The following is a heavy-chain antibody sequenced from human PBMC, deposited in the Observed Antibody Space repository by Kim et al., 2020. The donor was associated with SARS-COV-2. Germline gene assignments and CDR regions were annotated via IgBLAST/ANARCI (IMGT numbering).Heavy chain of an antibody. CDR2: ISYDGSNK. CDR1: GFTFSSYG. CDR3: AKRLEYSISPAYYYYYGMDV. V-gene: IGHV3-30*18. D-gene: IGHD6-6*01. Sequence: GGSLRLSCAASGFTFSSYGMHWVRQAPGKGLEWVAVISYDGSNKYYADSVKGRFTISRDNSKNTLYLQMNSLRAEDTAVYYCAKRLEYSISPAYYYYYGMDVWGQGTTVTVSS. J-gene: IGHJ6*02.